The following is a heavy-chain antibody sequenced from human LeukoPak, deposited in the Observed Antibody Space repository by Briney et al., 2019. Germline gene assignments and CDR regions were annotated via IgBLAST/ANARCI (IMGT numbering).Heavy chain of an antibody. CDR2: ISGSGGST. Sequence: GGSLRLSCAASGFTFSSYAMSWVRQAPGKGLEWVSAISGSGGSTYYADSRKGRLTISRGNCKNRLYLQMNSLRAEDTAVYYCAKDREVEDIVVVPAANDYWGQGTLVTVSS. D-gene: IGHD2-2*01. J-gene: IGHJ4*02. V-gene: IGHV3-23*01. CDR1: GFTFSSYA. CDR3: AKDREVEDIVVVPAANDY.